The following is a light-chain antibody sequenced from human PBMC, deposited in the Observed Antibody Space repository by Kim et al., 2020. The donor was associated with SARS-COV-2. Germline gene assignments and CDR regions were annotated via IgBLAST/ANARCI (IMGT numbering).Light chain of an antibody. CDR1: QDINNY. CDR3: QHYHSLPLT. J-gene: IGKJ4*01. V-gene: IGKV1-33*01. CDR2: DAS. Sequence: AAGGDRVAIACQASQDINNYLNWYQHKPGKAPKLLIYDASTLETGVPSRFSGSGSGTHFTFTISSLHPEGIATYYCQHYHSLPLTFGGGTKVDIK.